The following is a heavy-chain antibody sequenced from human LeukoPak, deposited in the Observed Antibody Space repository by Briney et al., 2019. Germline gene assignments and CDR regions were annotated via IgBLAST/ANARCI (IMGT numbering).Heavy chain of an antibody. CDR1: GGSISSSNYY. CDR2: IYYSGNA. CDR3: ARGRIYGGNSFHY. V-gene: IGHV4-39*01. Sequence: PSETLSLTCAVSGGSISSSNYYWGRIRQPPGQGLEWIGSIYYSGNAYYNPSLKSRVTISVDTSKNQFSLKLSSVTAADTAVYYCARGRIYGGNSFHYWGQGTLVTVSS. J-gene: IGHJ4*02. D-gene: IGHD4-23*01.